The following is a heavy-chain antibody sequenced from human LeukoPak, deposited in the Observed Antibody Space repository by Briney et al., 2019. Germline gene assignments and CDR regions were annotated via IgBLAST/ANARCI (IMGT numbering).Heavy chain of an antibody. J-gene: IGHJ4*02. CDR1: GFTFSSYA. V-gene: IGHV3-23*01. CDR2: IRDSGSST. D-gene: IGHD1-26*01. Sequence: GGSLXLSCAASGFTFSSYAMSWVRQAPGKGLEWVSAIRDSGSSTHYADSVKGRFTTSRDNSKNTLFLQMNSLRAEDTAIYYCAKYGPQDSGTSHFDYWGQGALVTVSS. CDR3: AKYGPQDSGTSHFDY.